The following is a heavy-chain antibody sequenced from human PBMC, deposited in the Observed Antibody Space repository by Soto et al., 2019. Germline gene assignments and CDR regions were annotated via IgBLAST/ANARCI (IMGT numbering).Heavy chain of an antibody. J-gene: IGHJ4*02. CDR3: GFGNLSYYFDL. D-gene: IGHD3-16*01. CDR1: GFTFTAFG. Sequence: GGSLRLPCAASGFTFTAFGMHWIRQAPGKGLEWVAIIWYDGSDKYYADSVKGRFTSSRDNSKNTLYLQMNSLRAEDTAGYHCGFGNLSYYFDLCGQGTPVTVSS. CDR2: IWYDGSDK. V-gene: IGHV3-33*01.